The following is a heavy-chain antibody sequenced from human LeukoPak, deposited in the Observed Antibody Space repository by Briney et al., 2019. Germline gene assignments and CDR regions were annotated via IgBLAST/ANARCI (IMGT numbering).Heavy chain of an antibody. Sequence: GGSLRLSCAASGFTFSSCAMSWVHQALGKGLEWVSAISGSGGSTYYADSVKGRFTISRDNSKNTLYLQMNSLRAEDTAVYYCAKIGYDSSGYYLYYTDYWGQGTLVTVSS. CDR3: AKIGYDSSGYYLYYTDY. CDR1: GFTFSSCA. CDR2: ISGSGGST. D-gene: IGHD3-22*01. V-gene: IGHV3-23*01. J-gene: IGHJ4*02.